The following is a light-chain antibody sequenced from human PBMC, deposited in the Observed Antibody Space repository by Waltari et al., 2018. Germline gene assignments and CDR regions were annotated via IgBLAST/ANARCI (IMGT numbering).Light chain of an antibody. J-gene: IGLJ2*01. V-gene: IGLV2-23*02. CDR3: CSYAGSGTLDVV. CDR1: SSDFGSYNL. CDR2: EVT. Sequence: QSALTQPASVSGSPGQSITISRTGASSDFGSYNLVSWYQQHPGKAPKVMIYEVTKRPSGVSDRFSGSRSGNTASLTISGLQPEDEADYYCCSYAGSGTLDVVFGGGTKLTVL.